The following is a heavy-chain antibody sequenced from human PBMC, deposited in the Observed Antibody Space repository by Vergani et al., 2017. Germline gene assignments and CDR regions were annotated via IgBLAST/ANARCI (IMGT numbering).Heavy chain of an antibody. J-gene: IGHJ5*02. D-gene: IGHD2-2*01. Sequence: QVQLVESGGGVVQPGGSLRLSCAASGFTFSSYGMHWVRQAPGKGLEWVAFIRYDGSNKYYADSVKGRFTISRDNSKDTLYLQMNSLRAEDTAVYFCAKSPRIVIPAAMWIGTWGQGTLVSVSS. CDR3: AKSPRIVIPAAMWIGT. CDR1: GFTFSSYG. V-gene: IGHV3-30*02. CDR2: IRYDGSNK.